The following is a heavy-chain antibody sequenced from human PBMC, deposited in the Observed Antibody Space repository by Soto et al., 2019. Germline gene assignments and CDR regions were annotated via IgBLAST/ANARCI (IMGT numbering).Heavy chain of an antibody. CDR1: GGSFSGYY. CDR2: INHSGST. CDR3: AGGLAGAVAAADNDYFYDNDA. D-gene: IGHD6-13*01. Sequence: SETLSLTCAVYGGSFSGYYWSWIRQPPGKELEWIGEINHSGSTNYNPSLKSRVTISVDTSKTQFSLKLSSVTAAATAVYYCAGGLAGAVAAADNDYFYDNDAQSKCTTFTLSS. J-gene: IGHJ6*03. V-gene: IGHV4-34*01.